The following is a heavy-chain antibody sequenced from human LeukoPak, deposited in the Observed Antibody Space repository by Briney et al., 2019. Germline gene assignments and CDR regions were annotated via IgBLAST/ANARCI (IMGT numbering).Heavy chain of an antibody. D-gene: IGHD6-19*01. J-gene: IGHJ4*02. CDR3: ARQWLVSPLFDY. CDR1: GGSLSGYY. CDR2: INHSGST. V-gene: IGHV4-34*01. Sequence: SETLSLTCAVYGGSLSGYYWSWIRQPPGKGLEWIGEINHSGSTNYNPSLKSRVTISVDTSKNQLALKLSSMTAADTAVYYCARQWLVSPLFDYWGQGTLVTVSS.